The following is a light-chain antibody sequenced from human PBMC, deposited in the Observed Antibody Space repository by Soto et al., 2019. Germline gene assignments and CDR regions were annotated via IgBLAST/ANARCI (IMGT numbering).Light chain of an antibody. J-gene: IGLJ1*01. CDR1: SSDIGGYNY. CDR2: DVS. Sequence: QSALTQPASVSGSPGQSITISCTGTSSDIGGYNYVSWYQQHPGKAPKLMIYDVSNRPSGVSNRFSGSKSGNTASLTISGLQAEDEAEYYCSSYRSTTTYVFGTGTKVTVL. CDR3: SSYRSTTTYV. V-gene: IGLV2-14*03.